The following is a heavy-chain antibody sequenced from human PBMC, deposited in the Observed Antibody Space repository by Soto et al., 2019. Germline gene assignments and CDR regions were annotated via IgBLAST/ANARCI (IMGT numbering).Heavy chain of an antibody. CDR1: GGSIISSSYY. CDR2: IYYSGST. Sequence: QLQLQESGPGLVKPSETLSLTCTVSGGSIISSSYYWGWIRQPPGKGVEWIGSIYYSGSTYYNPSLKSRVTISVDTSKNQFSLKLSSVTAADTAVYYCARHGGSGVDYWGQGTLVTVSS. J-gene: IGHJ4*02. D-gene: IGHD6-19*01. CDR3: ARHGGSGVDY. V-gene: IGHV4-39*01.